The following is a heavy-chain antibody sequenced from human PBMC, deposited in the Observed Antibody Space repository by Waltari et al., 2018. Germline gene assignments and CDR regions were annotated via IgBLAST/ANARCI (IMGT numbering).Heavy chain of an antibody. CDR3: ARGETHHFDY. CDR1: GFTFSSYA. V-gene: IGHV3-30-3*01. Sequence: QVQLVESGGGVVQPGRSLRLSCAASGFTFSSYAMHWVRQAPGKGLEWVAVISYEGSNKYYADSVKGRFTISRDNSKNTLYLQMNSLRAEDTAVYYCARGETHHFDYWGQGTLVTVSS. J-gene: IGHJ4*02. CDR2: ISYEGSNK.